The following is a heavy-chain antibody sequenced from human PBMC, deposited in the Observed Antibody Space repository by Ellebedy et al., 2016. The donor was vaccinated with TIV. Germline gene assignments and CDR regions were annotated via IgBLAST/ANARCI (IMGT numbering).Heavy chain of an antibody. Sequence: GESLKISCAASGFTLSSYAMNWVRQAPGKGLEWVAAITSGGASIYYADSVKGRFTVSRDNSRTTLYLQMNSPRADDTAVYYCAKSAGVAAASYMDVWGQGTTVTVSS. CDR3: AKSAGVAAASYMDV. J-gene: IGHJ6*03. V-gene: IGHV3-23*01. CDR2: ITSGGASI. CDR1: GFTLSSYA. D-gene: IGHD6-13*01.